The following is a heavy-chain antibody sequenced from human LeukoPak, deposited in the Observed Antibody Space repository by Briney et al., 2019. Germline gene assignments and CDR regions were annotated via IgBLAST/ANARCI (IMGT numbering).Heavy chain of an antibody. CDR2: IRYDGSNK. D-gene: IGHD2-2*01. Sequence: PGGSLRLSCAASGFTFSSYGMHWVRQAPGKGLEWVAFIRYDGSNKYYADSVKGRFTISRDNSKNTLYLQMNSLRAEDTAVYYCARAMTTHGAHDAFDIWGQGTMVTVSS. J-gene: IGHJ3*02. CDR1: GFTFSSYG. CDR3: ARAMTTHGAHDAFDI. V-gene: IGHV3-30*02.